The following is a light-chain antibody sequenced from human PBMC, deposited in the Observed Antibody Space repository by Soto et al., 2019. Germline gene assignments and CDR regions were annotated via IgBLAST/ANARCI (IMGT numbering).Light chain of an antibody. V-gene: IGKV3-11*01. J-gene: IGKJ4*01. CDR1: QSVSIY. CDR3: LQRYMWPLT. CDR2: DTS. Sequence: EIVLTQSPATLSLSPGERATLSCRASQSVSIYLAWYQQKPGQAPRLLIYDTSNRATGIPARFSGSGSGTDFTLTISSLEPEDFAVYYCLQRYMWPLTFGGGTKVEIK.